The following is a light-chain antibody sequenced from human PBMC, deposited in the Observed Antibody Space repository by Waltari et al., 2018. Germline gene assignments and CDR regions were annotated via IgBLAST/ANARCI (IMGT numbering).Light chain of an antibody. CDR1: ESVYKY. V-gene: IGKV3-11*01. CDR3: QQGSILPLT. J-gene: IGKJ4*01. Sequence: VLTQSPVTLSLSAGERASLSCRASESVYKYLAWYQQRTGQPPRLLIYDTSTRAAGVPGRFSGSGYGTDFTLNITSLEAEDFAVYFCQQGSILPLTFGGGTRVEIK. CDR2: DTS.